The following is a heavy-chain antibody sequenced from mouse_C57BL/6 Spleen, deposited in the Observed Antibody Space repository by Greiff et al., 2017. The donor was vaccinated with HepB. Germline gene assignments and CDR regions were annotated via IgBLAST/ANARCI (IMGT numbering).Heavy chain of an antibody. CDR3: TDRNYFDY. CDR1: GYTFTDYE. V-gene: IGHV1-15*01. J-gene: IGHJ2*01. Sequence: LVESGAELVRPGASVTLSCKASGYTFTDYEMHWVKQTPVHGLEWIGAIDPETGGTAYNQKFKGKAILTADKSSSTAYMELRSLTSEDSAVYYCTDRNYFDYWGQGTTLTVSS. CDR2: IDPETGGT.